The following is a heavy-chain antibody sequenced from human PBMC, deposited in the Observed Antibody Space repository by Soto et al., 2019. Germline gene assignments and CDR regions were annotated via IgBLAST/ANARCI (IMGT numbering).Heavy chain of an antibody. D-gene: IGHD5-12*01. J-gene: IGHJ4*02. CDR2: IGPESGAT. Sequence: ASVKVSCKASGYTFTGHYIHWVRQAPEQGPEWMGEIGPESGATRYAQKFQGRVTMTMDMSITTVYMELSNLSPDDTAVYYCGRGRSGQIVVFYWGQGTPVTVSS. V-gene: IGHV1-2*02. CDR1: GYTFTGHY. CDR3: GRGRSGQIVVFY.